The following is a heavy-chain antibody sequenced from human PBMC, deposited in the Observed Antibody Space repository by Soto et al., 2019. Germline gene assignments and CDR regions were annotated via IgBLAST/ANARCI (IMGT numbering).Heavy chain of an antibody. J-gene: IGHJ6*02. CDR2: IIPILGIA. D-gene: IGHD6-13*01. CDR3: ARGIAAAGMNYYYVMDV. Sequence: QVQLVQSGAEVTKPGSSVKVSCKASGGTFSSYTISWVRQAPGQGLEWMGRIIPILGIANYAQKFQGRVTITADKSTSTAYMELSSLRSEDTAVYYCARGIAAAGMNYYYVMDVWGQGTTVTVSS. CDR1: GGTFSSYT. V-gene: IGHV1-69*02.